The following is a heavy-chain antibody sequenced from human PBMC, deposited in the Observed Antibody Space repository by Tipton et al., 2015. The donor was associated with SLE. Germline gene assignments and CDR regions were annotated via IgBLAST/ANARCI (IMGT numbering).Heavy chain of an antibody. CDR2: AHYSGVT. V-gene: IGHV4-39*07. CDR1: GGSINTYY. Sequence: GLVKPSETLSLTCTVSGGSINTYYWAWIRQPPGKGLEWIGSAHYSGVTYYNPSLKSRLTISVDTSKNGFSLKLTSVTAADTAVYYCARRALRSGWHFDLWGRGTLVAVSS. J-gene: IGHJ2*01. CDR3: ARRALRSGWHFDL.